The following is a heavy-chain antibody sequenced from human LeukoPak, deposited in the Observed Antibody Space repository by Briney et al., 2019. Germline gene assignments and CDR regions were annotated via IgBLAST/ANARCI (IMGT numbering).Heavy chain of an antibody. V-gene: IGHV4-4*07. J-gene: IGHJ6*03. D-gene: IGHD1-1*01. CDR1: GGSISNYY. Sequence: SETLSLTCTVSGGSISNYYWNWIRQPAGKGLEWIGRISSSGSANYNPSFKSRVTLSVDTSKNQLSLILNSVTAADTAVSYCATEPTRTPYYYMDVWGTGTTVIVSS. CDR3: ATEPTRTPYYYMDV. CDR2: ISSSGSA.